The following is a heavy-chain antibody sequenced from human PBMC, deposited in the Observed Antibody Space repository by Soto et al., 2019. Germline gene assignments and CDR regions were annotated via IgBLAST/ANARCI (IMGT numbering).Heavy chain of an antibody. CDR2: ISGSGGST. CDR1: GFTFSSYA. J-gene: IGHJ6*02. Sequence: LRLSCAASGFTFSSYAMSWVRQAPGKELEWVSAISGSGGSTYYADSVKGRFTISGDNSKNTLYLQMNSLRAEDTAVYYCAKDLGSDEYGDYAHGMDVWGQGTTVTVSS. CDR3: AKDLGSDEYGDYAHGMDV. D-gene: IGHD4-17*01. V-gene: IGHV3-23*01.